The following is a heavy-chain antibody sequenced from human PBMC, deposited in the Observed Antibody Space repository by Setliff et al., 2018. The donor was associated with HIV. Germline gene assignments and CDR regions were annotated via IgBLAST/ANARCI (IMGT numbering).Heavy chain of an antibody. V-gene: IGHV1-46*02. Sequence: ASVKVSCKASGYTFNSYYMSWVRQAPGQGLEWMGMINPSGAITRYAQKFQGRVTMTRDTSTSTVYVELTSLRSEDTATYYCAREPPRRPGTVTGDYWGQGTLVTVSS. D-gene: IGHD4-17*01. J-gene: IGHJ4*02. CDR2: INPSGAIT. CDR3: AREPPRRPGTVTGDY. CDR1: GYTFNSYY.